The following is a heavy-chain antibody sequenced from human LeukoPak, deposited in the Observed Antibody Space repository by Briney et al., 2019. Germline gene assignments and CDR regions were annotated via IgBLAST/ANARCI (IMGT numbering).Heavy chain of an antibody. D-gene: IGHD3-22*01. Sequence: GGSLRLSCAASGFTFSSYSMNWVRQAPGKGLEWVSSISSSSSYIYYADSVKGRFTISRDNAKNSLYLQMNSLRGEDTAVYYCARGVRLGKYYDSRGYHDYWGQGTLVTVSS. V-gene: IGHV3-21*01. CDR3: ARGVRLGKYYDSRGYHDY. CDR2: ISSSSSYI. CDR1: GFTFSSYS. J-gene: IGHJ4*02.